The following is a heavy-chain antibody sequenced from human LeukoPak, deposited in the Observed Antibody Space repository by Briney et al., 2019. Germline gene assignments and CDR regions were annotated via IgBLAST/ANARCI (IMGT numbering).Heavy chain of an antibody. D-gene: IGHD1-1*01. V-gene: IGHV4-38-2*01. J-gene: IGHJ4*02. CDR3: AEVERRNY. CDR2: IYHSGST. Sequence: SEALSLTCAVSGYSISSGYYWGWIRQPPGKGLEWIGSIYHSGSTYYNPSLKSRVTISVDTSKNQFSLKLRSVTAADTAVYYCAEVERRNYWGQGTLVTVSS. CDR1: GYSISSGYY.